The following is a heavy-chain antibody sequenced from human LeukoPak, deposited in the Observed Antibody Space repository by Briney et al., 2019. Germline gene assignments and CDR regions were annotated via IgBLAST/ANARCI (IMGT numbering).Heavy chain of an antibody. CDR3: VRDRDYYAIDY. CDR2: IGKDGSAK. J-gene: IGHJ4*02. D-gene: IGHD3-22*01. V-gene: IGHV3-7*01. CDR1: GFIFTSYW. Sequence: GGSLRLSCAASGFIFTSYWVGWVRQAPGKGLEWVANIGKDGSAKNYVDSVKGRFTISRDNAKNSLYLQMNSLRAEDTAVYYCVRDRDYYAIDYWGQGTLVTVSS.